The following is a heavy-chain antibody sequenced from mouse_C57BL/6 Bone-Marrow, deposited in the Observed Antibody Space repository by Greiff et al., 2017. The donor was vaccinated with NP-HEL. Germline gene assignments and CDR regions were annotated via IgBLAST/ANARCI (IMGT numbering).Heavy chain of an antibody. D-gene: IGHD3-3*01. CDR2: IDPSDSYT. Sequence: QVQLQQPGAELVRPGTSVKLSCKASGYTFTSYWMHWVKQRPGQGLEWIGVIDPSDSYTNYNQKFKGKATLTVDTSSSTAYMQLSSLTSEDSAVYYCARRGCDYWGQGTTLTVSS. CDR3: ARRGCDY. V-gene: IGHV1-59*01. CDR1: GYTFTSYW. J-gene: IGHJ2*01.